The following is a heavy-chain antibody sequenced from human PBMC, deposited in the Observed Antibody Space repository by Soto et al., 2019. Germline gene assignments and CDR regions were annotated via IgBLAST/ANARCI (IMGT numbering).Heavy chain of an antibody. D-gene: IGHD6-13*01. V-gene: IGHV1-69*13. CDR2: IIPIFGTA. CDR3: AREPPSGWYRGSGMDV. J-gene: IGHJ6*02. CDR1: GGTFSSYA. Sequence: ASVKVSCKASGGTFSSYAISWVRQAPGQGLEWMGGIIPIFGTANYAQKFQGRVTITADESTSTAYMELSSLRSEDTAVYYCAREPPSGWYRGSGMDVWGQGTTVTVSS.